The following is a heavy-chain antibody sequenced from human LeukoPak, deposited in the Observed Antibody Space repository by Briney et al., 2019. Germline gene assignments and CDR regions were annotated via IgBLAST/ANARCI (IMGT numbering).Heavy chain of an antibody. Sequence: SETLSLTCAVSGYSISRGYYWALIRQPPGKGLEWIGTVYHTGSTYYNSSLDSRVTISVDTSKNEFSLNLKSVTAADTAVYYCARAGWIITSGIDYWGQGALVTVSS. V-gene: IGHV4-38-2*01. CDR1: GYSISRGYY. CDR2: VYHTGST. CDR3: ARAGWIITSGIDY. D-gene: IGHD3-10*01. J-gene: IGHJ4*02.